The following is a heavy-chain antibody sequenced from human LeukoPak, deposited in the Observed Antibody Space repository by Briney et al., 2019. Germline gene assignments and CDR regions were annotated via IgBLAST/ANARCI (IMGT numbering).Heavy chain of an antibody. J-gene: IGHJ5*02. Sequence: ASVKVSCKASGYTFTNYGISWVRQAPGQGLEWMGWISAYNGNTNYAQKFQGRITMTTDTSTSTVYMELSSLRSEDTAVYYCARALPHRRLMDTTMEQHWFDPWGQGTLVTVSS. CDR1: GYTFTNYG. V-gene: IGHV1-18*01. CDR2: ISAYNGNT. CDR3: ARALPHRRLMDTTMEQHWFDP. D-gene: IGHD5-18*01.